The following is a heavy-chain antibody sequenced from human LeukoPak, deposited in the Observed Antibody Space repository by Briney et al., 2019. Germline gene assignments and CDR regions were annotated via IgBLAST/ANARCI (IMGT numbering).Heavy chain of an antibody. V-gene: IGHV4-4*02. CDR3: ARDPPYHGRAFDI. D-gene: IGHD2-2*01. J-gene: IGHJ3*02. CDR2: ILHNGNT. Sequence: SETLSLTCVVSGGSIRNGYWWSWVRQSPGKGLEWIGEILHNGNTNYNPSLKSRVTISVDTSKNQFSLKLSSVTAADTAVYYCARDPPYHGRAFDIWGQGTMVTVSS. CDR1: GGSIRNGYW.